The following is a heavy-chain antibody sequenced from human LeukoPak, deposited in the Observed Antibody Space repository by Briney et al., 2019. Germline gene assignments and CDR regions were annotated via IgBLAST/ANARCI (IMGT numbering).Heavy chain of an antibody. CDR2: ISAYNGNT. D-gene: IGHD2-21*02. Sequence: ASVKVSCKASGYTFTSYGISWVRQAPGQGLEWMGWISAYNGNTNYAQKLQGRVTMTTDTSTSTAYMELRSLRSDDTAVYYCARGAYCGGDCYFKIASYWGQGTLVTVSS. CDR3: ARGAYCGGDCYFKIASY. CDR1: GYTFTSYG. J-gene: IGHJ4*02. V-gene: IGHV1-18*01.